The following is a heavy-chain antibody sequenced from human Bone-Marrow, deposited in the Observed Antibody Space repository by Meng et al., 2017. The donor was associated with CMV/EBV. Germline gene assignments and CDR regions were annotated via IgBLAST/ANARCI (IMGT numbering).Heavy chain of an antibody. J-gene: IGHJ4*02. CDR2: INHSGST. CDR1: GGSISSYY. D-gene: IGHD3-3*01. Sequence: GSLRLSCTVSGGSISSYYWSWIRQPPGKGLEWIGEINHSGSTNYNPSLKSRVTISVDTSKNQFSLKLSSVTAADTAVYYCARRGFWSGYLRGFDYWGQGTLVTVSS. V-gene: IGHV4-34*01. CDR3: ARRGFWSGYLRGFDY.